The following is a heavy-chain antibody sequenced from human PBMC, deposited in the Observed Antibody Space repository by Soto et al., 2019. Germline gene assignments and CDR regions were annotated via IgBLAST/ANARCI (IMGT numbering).Heavy chain of an antibody. V-gene: IGHV3-23*01. CDR1: GVTFSSDA. CDR3: AKGVAYYDILTGYQPQYYFDY. CDR2: ISGSGGST. J-gene: IGHJ4*02. Sequence: GAPRLSCAASGVTFSSDAMSWVRQAPGKGLEWGSAISGSGGSTYYADSVKGRFTISRDNSKNTLYLQMNSLRAEDTAVYYCAKGVAYYDILTGYQPQYYFDYWGQGTLVTVSS. D-gene: IGHD3-9*01.